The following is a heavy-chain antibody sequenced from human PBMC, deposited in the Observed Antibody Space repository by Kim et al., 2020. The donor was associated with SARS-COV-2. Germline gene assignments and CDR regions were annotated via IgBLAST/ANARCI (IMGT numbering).Heavy chain of an antibody. CDR1: GGTFSSYA. J-gene: IGHJ2*01. Sequence: SVKVSCKASGGTFSSYAISWVRQAPGQGLEWMGGIIPIFGTANYAQKFQGRVTITADESTSTAYMELSSLRSEDTAVYYCARVPKLYCSGGSCYSWWYFDLWGRGNLVTVSS. CDR3: ARVPKLYCSGGSCYSWWYFDL. D-gene: IGHD2-15*01. V-gene: IGHV1-69*13. CDR2: IIPIFGTA.